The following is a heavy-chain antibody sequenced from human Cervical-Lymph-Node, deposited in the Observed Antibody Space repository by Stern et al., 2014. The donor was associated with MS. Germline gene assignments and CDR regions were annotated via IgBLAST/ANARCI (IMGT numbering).Heavy chain of an antibody. Sequence: EVQLVEPGGGLVKPGGSLGVSCAASGVSFSFYAMNWVRQAPGKGLEWVSSISHNGDSIAYGDSVRGRFTISRDNARNSLYLQMNSLRAADTAVYYCARYEDAYDAFDIWGQGTLVTVSS. CDR3: ARYEDAYDAFDI. CDR2: ISHNGDSI. J-gene: IGHJ3*02. CDR1: GVSFSFYA. V-gene: IGHV3-21*01. D-gene: IGHD3-16*01.